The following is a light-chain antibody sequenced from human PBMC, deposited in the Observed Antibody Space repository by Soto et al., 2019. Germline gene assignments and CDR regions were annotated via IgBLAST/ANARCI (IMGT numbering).Light chain of an antibody. CDR1: NIGSKS. V-gene: IGLV3-21*04. J-gene: IGLJ2*01. CDR2: DS. CDR3: QMWDSSSDRDVV. Sequence: SYELTQPPSVSVAPGKTARITCGGNNIGSKSVHWYQQKPGQAPVLVIYDSDRPSGIPERFSGSNSGNTATLTISRVEAGDEADYYCQMWDSSSDRDVVFGGGTKLTVL.